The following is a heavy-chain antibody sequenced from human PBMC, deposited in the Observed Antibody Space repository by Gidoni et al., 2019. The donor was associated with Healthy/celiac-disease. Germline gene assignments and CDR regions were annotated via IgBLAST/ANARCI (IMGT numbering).Heavy chain of an antibody. J-gene: IGHJ6*02. V-gene: IGHV3-23*01. Sequence: EVQLLESGGGLVQPGGSLRLSCSASGFTCSSYAMSWVRQAPGKGLEWVSAISGSGGSTYYADSVKGRFTISRDNSKNTLYLQMNSLRAEDTAVYYCAKGIRITIFGVVISDGMDVWGQGTTVTVSS. CDR3: AKGIRITIFGVVISDGMDV. CDR2: ISGSGGST. D-gene: IGHD3-3*01. CDR1: GFTCSSYA.